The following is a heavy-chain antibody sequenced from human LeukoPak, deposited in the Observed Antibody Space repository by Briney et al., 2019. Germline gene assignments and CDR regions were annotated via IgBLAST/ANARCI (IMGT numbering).Heavy chain of an antibody. CDR3: ARHRYCSGGSCYYIVDY. V-gene: IGHV4-39*01. J-gene: IGHJ4*02. CDR2: IYYSGST. CDR1: DGSISSSSYY. Sequence: SETLSLTCTVSDGSISSSSYYWGWIRQPPGKGLEWIGSIYYSGSTYYNPSLKSRVTISVDTSKNQFSLKLSSVTAADTAVYCCARHRYCSGGSCYYIVDYWGQGTLVTVSS. D-gene: IGHD2-15*01.